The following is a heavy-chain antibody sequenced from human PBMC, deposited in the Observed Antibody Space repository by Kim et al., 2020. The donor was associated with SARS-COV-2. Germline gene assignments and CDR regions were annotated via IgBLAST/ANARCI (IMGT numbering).Heavy chain of an antibody. CDR2: ISYDGSNK. V-gene: IGHV3-30*18. CDR3: AKDLVRYYGSGSGMDV. CDR1: GFTFSSYG. J-gene: IGHJ6*02. Sequence: GGSLRLSCAASGFTFSSYGMHWVRQAPGKGLEWVAVISYDGSNKYYADSVKGRFTISRDNSKNTLYLQMNSLRAEDTAVYYCAKDLVRYYGSGSGMDVWGQGTTVTVSS. D-gene: IGHD3-10*01.